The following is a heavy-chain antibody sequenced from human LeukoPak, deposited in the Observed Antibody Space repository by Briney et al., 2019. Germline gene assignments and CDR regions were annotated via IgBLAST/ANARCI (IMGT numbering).Heavy chain of an antibody. D-gene: IGHD3-22*01. Sequence: PGGSLRLSCAASGFTVSSNYMNWVRQAPGKGLDWVSVIYSGGSTYSADSVKGRFTISRDNSKNTLYLQMSSLRAEDTAVYYCARESVNYDSSGYYYRVDAFDIWGQGTMVTVSS. CDR2: IYSGGST. CDR1: GFTVSSNY. CDR3: ARESVNYDSSGYYYRVDAFDI. V-gene: IGHV3-53*01. J-gene: IGHJ3*02.